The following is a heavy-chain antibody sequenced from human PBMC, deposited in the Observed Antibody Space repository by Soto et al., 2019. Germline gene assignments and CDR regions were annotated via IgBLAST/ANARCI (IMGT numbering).Heavy chain of an antibody. D-gene: IGHD4-17*01. J-gene: IGHJ4*02. Sequence: ASVKVSCKAPGYTFTGFYMHWVRQAPGQGLEWMGWINPNNGGTNYVQKFQDRVTMTRDTSITTAYMELSGLRSDDTAVYYCARDPGPYGDYSYWGQGTLVTVSS. CDR2: INPNNGGT. CDR3: ARDPGPYGDYSY. V-gene: IGHV1-2*02. CDR1: GYTFTGFY.